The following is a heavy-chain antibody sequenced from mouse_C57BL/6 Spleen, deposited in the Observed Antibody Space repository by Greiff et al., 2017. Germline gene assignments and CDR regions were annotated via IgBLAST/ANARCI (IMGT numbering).Heavy chain of an antibody. V-gene: IGHV1-78*01. J-gene: IGHJ4*01. CDR1: GYTFTDHT. Sequence: VQLQESDAELVKPGASVKISCKVSGYTFTDHTIHWMKQRPEQGLEWIGFIYPREGSTKYNEKFKGKATLTADKSSSTAYMQLNSLTSEDTAVYFCASPYYDYNEGDYYARDYWGQGTSVTVSS. CDR2: IYPREGST. CDR3: ASPYYDYNEGDYYARDY. D-gene: IGHD2-4*01.